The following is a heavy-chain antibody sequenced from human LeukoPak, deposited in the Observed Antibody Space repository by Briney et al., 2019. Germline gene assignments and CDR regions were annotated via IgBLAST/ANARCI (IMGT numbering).Heavy chain of an antibody. D-gene: IGHD6-13*01. J-gene: IGHJ4*02. V-gene: IGHV3-7*03. CDR2: IKQDGSEK. Sequence: GGSLRLSCAASGFTFSRYWMSWVRQAPGKGPEWVANIKQDGSEKYYVDSVRGRFTISRDNARTSLYLQMNSLRTEDTALYYCAKGLPAAGTTAGPMWIYYFDYWGQGTLVTVSS. CDR1: GFTFSRYW. CDR3: AKGLPAAGTTAGPMWIYYFDY.